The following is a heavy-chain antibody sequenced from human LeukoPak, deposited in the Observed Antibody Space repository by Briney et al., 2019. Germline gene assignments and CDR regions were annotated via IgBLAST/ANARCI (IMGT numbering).Heavy chain of an antibody. CDR3: SRTTMVRGVTNRGYFDY. D-gene: IGHD3-10*01. CDR2: IYHSGST. Sequence: SETLSLTCAVSGGSISSSNWWSWVRQPPGKGLEWIGEIYHSGSTNYNPSLKSRVTISVDKSKNQFSLKLSSVTAADTAVYYCSRTTMVRGVTNRGYFDYWGQGTLVTVSS. V-gene: IGHV4-4*02. J-gene: IGHJ4*02. CDR1: GGSISSSNW.